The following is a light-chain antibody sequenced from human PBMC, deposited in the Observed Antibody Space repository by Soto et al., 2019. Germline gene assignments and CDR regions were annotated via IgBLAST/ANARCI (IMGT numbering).Light chain of an antibody. CDR3: QQFDDSPQAFT. J-gene: IGKJ2*01. CDR2: GAS. V-gene: IGKV3-20*01. CDR1: QTLTSRY. Sequence: ESVLTQSPGTLSLSPGDRATLSCRASQTLTSRYLTWYQQKPGQAPRRLIYGASIRATGIPDRFSGSRSGADFTLTISGLEPEDFAVYYCQQFDDSPQAFTFGQGTKLEI.